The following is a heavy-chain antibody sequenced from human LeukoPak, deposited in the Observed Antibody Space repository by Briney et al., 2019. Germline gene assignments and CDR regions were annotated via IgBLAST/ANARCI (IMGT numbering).Heavy chain of an antibody. CDR1: GFTFSSYV. J-gene: IGHJ4*02. Sequence: GGSLRLSCAASGFTFSSYVMSWVRQAPGKGLEWVAVIWYDGSNKYYADSVKGRFTISRDNSKNTLYLQMNSLRAEDTAVYYCARSSGSYYDGPDYWGQGTLVTVSS. CDR3: ARSSGSYYDGPDY. D-gene: IGHD1-26*01. CDR2: IWYDGSNK. V-gene: IGHV3-33*08.